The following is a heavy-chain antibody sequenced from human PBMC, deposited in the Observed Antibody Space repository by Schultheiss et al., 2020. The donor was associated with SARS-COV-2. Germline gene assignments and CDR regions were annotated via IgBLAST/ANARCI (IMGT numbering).Heavy chain of an antibody. CDR1: GDSISSYY. J-gene: IGHJ4*02. CDR3: ARHEGGYLGYFHH. V-gene: IGHV4-59*12. Sequence: SETLSLTCTVSGDSISSYYWSWIRQPPGKGLEWIGYIYYSGSTNYNPSLKSRVTISVDTSKNQFSLNLSSVTAADTAVYYCARHEGGYLGYFHHWGQGTLVTVSS. CDR2: IYYSGST. D-gene: IGHD5-18*01.